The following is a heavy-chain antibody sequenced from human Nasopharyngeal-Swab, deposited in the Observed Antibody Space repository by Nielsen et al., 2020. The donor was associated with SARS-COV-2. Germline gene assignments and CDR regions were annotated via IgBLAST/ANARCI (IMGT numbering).Heavy chain of an antibody. CDR2: IRSRANSYAT. V-gene: IGHV3-73*01. CDR1: GFIFSGSS. D-gene: IGHD3-22*01. J-gene: IGHJ4*02. CDR3: ARAKDDSSGSFFDY. Sequence: GESLKISCAASGFIFSGSSLHWVRQASGKGLEWIGRIRSRANSYATVYAASVKGRFTISRDDSKNTAYLQMNSLKTEDTAVYYCARAKDDSSGSFFDYWGQGNLVTVSS.